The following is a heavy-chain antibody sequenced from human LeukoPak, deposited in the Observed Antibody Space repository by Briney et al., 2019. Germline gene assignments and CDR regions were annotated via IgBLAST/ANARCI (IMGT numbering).Heavy chain of an antibody. V-gene: IGHV3-23*01. J-gene: IGHJ4*02. CDR2: ISGSGSST. CDR1: GFTFSSYA. Sequence: GGSLRLSCAASGFTFSSYAMSWVRQAPGKGVEWVSSISGSGSSTYYADSVKGRFSISRDNSKNTLYLQMNSLRAEDTALYYCARARYCTSTSCYIDYWGQGTLVTVSS. CDR3: ARARYCTSTSCYIDY. D-gene: IGHD2-2*02.